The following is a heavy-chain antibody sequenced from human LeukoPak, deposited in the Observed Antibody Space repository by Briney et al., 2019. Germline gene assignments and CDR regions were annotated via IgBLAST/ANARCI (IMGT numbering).Heavy chain of an antibody. D-gene: IGHD6-19*01. V-gene: IGHV3-23*01. Sequence: GGSLRLSCAASGFTFSSYAMGWVRQAPGKGLEWVSGIGGSGGMTYYADSAKGRFTISRDNSKNTLYLEMNSLRVEDTAIYYCAKWGGDSGAEQWLVLDYWGQGTLVTVPS. CDR1: GFTFSSYA. J-gene: IGHJ4*02. CDR3: AKWGGDSGAEQWLVLDY. CDR2: IGGSGGMT.